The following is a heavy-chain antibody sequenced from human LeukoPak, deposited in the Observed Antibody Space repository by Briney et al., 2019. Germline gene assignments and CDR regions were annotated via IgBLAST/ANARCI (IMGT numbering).Heavy chain of an antibody. CDR3: ARHGSRYTSGWFEGEGYFDY. Sequence: PSETLSLTCTASGGSISSYYWSWIRQPPGKGLEWIGFIYYSGSTNQNPSLKSRVTISVDTSKNQFSLKLSSVTAADTAVYYCARHGSRYTSGWFEGEGYFDYWGQGTLVTVSS. D-gene: IGHD6-19*01. CDR1: GGSISSYY. J-gene: IGHJ4*02. V-gene: IGHV4-59*08. CDR2: IYYSGST.